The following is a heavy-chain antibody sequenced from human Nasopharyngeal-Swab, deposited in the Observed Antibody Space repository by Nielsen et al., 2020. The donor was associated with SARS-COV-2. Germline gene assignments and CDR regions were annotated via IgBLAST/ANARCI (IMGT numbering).Heavy chain of an antibody. V-gene: IGHV3-15*01. J-gene: IGHJ5*02. Sequence: GSLKISCAASGFTFSNAWMSWVRQAPGKGLEWVGRIKSKTDGGTTDYAAPVKGRFTISRDDSKNTLYLQMNSLKTEDTAVYYCTTDPYYDYVWGSPPGGWFDPWGQGTLVTVSS. CDR1: GFTFSNAW. D-gene: IGHD3-16*01. CDR3: TTDPYYDYVWGSPPGGWFDP. CDR2: IKSKTDGGTT.